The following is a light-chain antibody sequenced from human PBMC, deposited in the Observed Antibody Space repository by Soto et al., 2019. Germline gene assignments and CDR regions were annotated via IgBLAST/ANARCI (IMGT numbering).Light chain of an antibody. CDR3: CSCAGSYTWV. V-gene: IGLV2-11*01. J-gene: IGLJ3*02. CDR2: DVS. CDR1: SSDVGGYNY. Sequence: QSALTQPRSVSGSPGQSVTISCTGTSSDVGGYNYVSWYQQHPGKAPKLMIYDVSKRPSGVPDRFSGSKSGNTASLTISGLQAEDEADYYRCSCAGSYTWVFGGGTKLTVL.